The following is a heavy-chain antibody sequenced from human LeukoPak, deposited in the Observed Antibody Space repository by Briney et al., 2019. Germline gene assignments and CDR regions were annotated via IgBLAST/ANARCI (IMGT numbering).Heavy chain of an antibody. CDR2: IIPIFGTA. V-gene: IGHV1-69*13. Sequence: ASVKVSCKASGGTFSSYAISWVRQAPGQGLEWMGGIIPIFGTANYAQKFQGRVTITADESTSTAYMELSSLRSEDTAVYYCARDLWDGSSPDYWGQGTLVTVSS. CDR1: GGTFSSYA. J-gene: IGHJ4*02. D-gene: IGHD6-6*01. CDR3: ARDLWDGSSPDY.